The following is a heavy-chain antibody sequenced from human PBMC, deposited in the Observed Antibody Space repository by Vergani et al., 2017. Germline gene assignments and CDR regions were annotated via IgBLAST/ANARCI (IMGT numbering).Heavy chain of an antibody. J-gene: IGHJ4*02. CDR3: ARYDFWSGYYS. Sequence: QVQLQQWGAGLLKPSETLSLTCAVYGGSFSGYYWSWIRQPPGKGLEWIGEINHSGSTNYNPSLKSRVTISVDTSKNQFSLKLSSVTAADTAVYYCARYDFWSGYYSWGQGTLVTVSS. CDR2: INHSGST. D-gene: IGHD3-3*01. V-gene: IGHV4-34*01. CDR1: GGSFSGYY.